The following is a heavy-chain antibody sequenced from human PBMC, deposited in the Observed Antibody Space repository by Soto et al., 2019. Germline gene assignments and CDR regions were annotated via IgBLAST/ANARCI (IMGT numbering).Heavy chain of an antibody. J-gene: IGHJ5*02. V-gene: IGHV5-51*01. D-gene: IGHD4-17*01. CDR3: ARAVTPEGAWFDP. CDR2: IYPGDSDT. Sequence: GESLKISCQGSGYSFTSYWIGWVRQMPGKGLEWMGIIYPGDSDTRYSPSFQGQVTISADKSISTAYLQWSSLKASDTAMYYCARAVTPEGAWFDPWGQGTLVTVSS. CDR1: GYSFTSYW.